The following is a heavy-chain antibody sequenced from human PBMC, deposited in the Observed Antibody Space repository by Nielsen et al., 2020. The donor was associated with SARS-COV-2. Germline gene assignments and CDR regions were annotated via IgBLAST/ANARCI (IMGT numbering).Heavy chain of an antibody. V-gene: IGHV3-11*04. Sequence: GESLKISCAASGFTFSDYYMSWIRQAPGKGLEWGSYISSSGSTIYYADSVKGRFTVSRDNSKNTLYLQMNSLRAEDTAVYYCARDSTYYYDSSGWGYFDYWGQGTLVTVSS. D-gene: IGHD3-22*01. J-gene: IGHJ4*02. CDR2: ISSSGSTI. CDR1: GFTFSDYY. CDR3: ARDSTYYYDSSGWGYFDY.